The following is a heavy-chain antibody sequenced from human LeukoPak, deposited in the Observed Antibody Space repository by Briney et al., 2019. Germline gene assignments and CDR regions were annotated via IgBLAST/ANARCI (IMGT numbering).Heavy chain of an antibody. CDR3: AKEYYYDSSGSDY. J-gene: IGHJ4*02. CDR1: GFTFSSYG. D-gene: IGHD3-22*01. CDR2: ISYDGSNK. V-gene: IGHV3-30*18. Sequence: GGSLRLSCAASGFTFSSYGMHWVRQAPGKGLEWVAVISYDGSNKYYADSVKGRFTISRDNSKNTLYLQMNSLRAEDTAVYYCAKEYYYDSSGSDYWDQGTLVTVSS.